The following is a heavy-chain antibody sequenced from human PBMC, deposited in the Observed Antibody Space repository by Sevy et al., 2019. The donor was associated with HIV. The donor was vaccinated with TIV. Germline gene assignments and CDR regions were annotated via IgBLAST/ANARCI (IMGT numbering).Heavy chain of an antibody. CDR2: ISSDGNSK. V-gene: IGHV3-30*18. J-gene: IGHJ4*02. CDR3: AKEEEHYFYDY. Sequence: GGSLRLSCAASGFTFSSHGMHWVRQAPGKGLEWAAIISSDGNSKHYADSVKGRFIISRDNSENTLYLQMNSLRTEDTAVYLCAKEEEHYFYDYWGQGTLVTVSS. CDR1: GFTFSSHG. D-gene: IGHD1-26*01.